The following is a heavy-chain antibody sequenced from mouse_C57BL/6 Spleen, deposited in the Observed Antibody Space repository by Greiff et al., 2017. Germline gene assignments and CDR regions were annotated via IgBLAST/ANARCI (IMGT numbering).Heavy chain of an antibody. Sequence: VQLQQPGAELVMPGASVKLSCKASGYTFTSYWMHWVKQRPGQGLEWIGEIDPSDSYTNYNQKFKGKSTLTVDKSSSTAYMQLSSLTSEDSAVYYCAWGGPWFAYWGQGTLVTVSA. CDR1: GYTFTSYW. J-gene: IGHJ3*01. CDR3: AWGGPWFAY. CDR2: IDPSDSYT. D-gene: IGHD3-3*01. V-gene: IGHV1-69*01.